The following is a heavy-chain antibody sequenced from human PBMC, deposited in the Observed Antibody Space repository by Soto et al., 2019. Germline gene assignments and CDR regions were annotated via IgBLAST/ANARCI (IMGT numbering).Heavy chain of an antibody. V-gene: IGHV1-3*01. CDR3: ARSAPPIDY. J-gene: IGHJ4*02. Sequence: QVQLVQSGAEVKKPGASVKVSCKASGYIFTSYAMHSVRQAPGQRLEWMGWINAGKGNTKYSQKFQGRVTITRDTSASTAYMELSSLRSEDTAVYYCARSAPPIDYWGQGSLVTVSS. CDR1: GYIFTSYA. CDR2: INAGKGNT.